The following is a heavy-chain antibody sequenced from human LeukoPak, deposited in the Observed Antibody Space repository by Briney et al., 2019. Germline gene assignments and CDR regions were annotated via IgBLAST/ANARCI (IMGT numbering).Heavy chain of an antibody. CDR1: GGSISSYY. CDR2: IYYSGST. J-gene: IGHJ3*02. D-gene: IGHD2-21*01. CDR3: ARDLPYGGGDCYSGYDAFDI. Sequence: SETLSLTCTVSGGSISSYYWSWIRQPPGKGLEWIGYIYYSGSTNYNPSLKSRVTISVDTSKNQFSLKLSSVTAADTAVYYCARDLPYGGGDCYSGYDAFDIWGQGTMVTVSS. V-gene: IGHV4-59*01.